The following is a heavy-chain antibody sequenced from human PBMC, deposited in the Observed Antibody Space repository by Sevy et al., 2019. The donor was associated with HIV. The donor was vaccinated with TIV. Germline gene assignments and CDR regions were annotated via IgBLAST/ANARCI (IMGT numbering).Heavy chain of an antibody. Sequence: ASVKVSCKASGYTFTSYGISWVRQAPGQGLEWMGWISAYNGNTNYAQKLQGRVTMTTDTSTSTAYMELRSLRSDDTAVYYCASDRVGRSSSSWDRNNAFDLWGQGTMVTVSS. J-gene: IGHJ3*01. CDR2: ISAYNGNT. CDR3: ASDRVGRSSSSWDRNNAFDL. D-gene: IGHD6-13*01. CDR1: GYTFTSYG. V-gene: IGHV1-18*01.